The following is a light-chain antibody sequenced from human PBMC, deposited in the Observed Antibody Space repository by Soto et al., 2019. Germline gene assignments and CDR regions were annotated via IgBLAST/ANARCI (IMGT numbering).Light chain of an antibody. Sequence: QSVLTQPASVSGAPGQRVTISCTGGSSNIGAGYDVHWYRQLPGTAPELLIYDNSNRPSGVPARFSGSKSGTSASLAITGLQADDEADYYCQSYDTSLSGWVVFGGGTKVIVL. J-gene: IGLJ2*01. CDR2: DNS. V-gene: IGLV1-40*01. CDR1: SSNIGAGYD. CDR3: QSYDTSLSGWVV.